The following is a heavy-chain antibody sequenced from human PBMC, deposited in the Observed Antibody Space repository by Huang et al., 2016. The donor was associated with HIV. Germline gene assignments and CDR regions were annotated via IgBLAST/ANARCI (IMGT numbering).Heavy chain of an antibody. CDR2: INHSGST. CDR1: GGSFSSDY. D-gene: IGHD2-21*01. V-gene: IGHV4-34*01. J-gene: IGHJ5*02. CDR3: ARVVPHIVGYNWFDP. Sequence: QVQLQQWGAGLLKPSETLSLTCAVDGGSFSSDYWSWIRQPPGKGLEWIGEINHSGSTNYNPSLKSRVTISVDTSKNQLSLKLTSVTAADTAVYRWARVVPHIVGYNWFDPWGQGTLVTVSS.